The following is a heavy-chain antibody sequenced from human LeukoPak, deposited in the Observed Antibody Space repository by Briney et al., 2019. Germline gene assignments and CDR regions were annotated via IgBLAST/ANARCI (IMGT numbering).Heavy chain of an antibody. J-gene: IGHJ5*02. CDR2: IIPIFGTA. CDR3: AGVHDSSA. V-gene: IGHV1-69*05. D-gene: IGHD3-22*01. CDR1: GGTFSSYA. Sequence: SVKVSCKASGGTFSSYAISWVRQAPGQGLEWMGGIIPIFGTANYAQKFQGRGTITTEESTSTAYMELSSLRSEDPAVYYCAGVHDSSAWGQGTLVTVSS.